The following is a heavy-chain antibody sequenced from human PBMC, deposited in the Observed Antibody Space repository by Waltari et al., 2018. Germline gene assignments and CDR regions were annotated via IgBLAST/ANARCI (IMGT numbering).Heavy chain of an antibody. V-gene: IGHV1-2*02. CDR1: GYTFTGHY. CDR2: INPNSGGT. Sequence: QVQLVPSGAEVKKPGASVKVSCKASGYTFTGHYMPWVRPAPGQGLEWMGWINPNSGGTNYAQKFQGRVTMTRDTSISTAYMELSRLRSDDTAVYYCAREHCSGGSCYTSLDYWGQGTLVTVSS. D-gene: IGHD2-15*01. J-gene: IGHJ4*02. CDR3: AREHCSGGSCYTSLDY.